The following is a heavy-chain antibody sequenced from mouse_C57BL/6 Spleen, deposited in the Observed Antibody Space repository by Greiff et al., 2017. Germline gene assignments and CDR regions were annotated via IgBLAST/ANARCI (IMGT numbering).Heavy chain of an antibody. Sequence: EVKLVESGGGLVQPGGSLKLSCAASGFTFSDYYMYWVRQTPEKRLEWVAYISNGGGSTYYPDTVKGRYTISRDNAKNTLYLQMSRLKSEDTAMYYCARPDGYYGSLFAYWGQGTLVTVSA. CDR3: ARPDGYYGSLFAY. J-gene: IGHJ3*01. CDR1: GFTFSDYY. D-gene: IGHD2-3*01. CDR2: ISNGGGST. V-gene: IGHV5-12*01.